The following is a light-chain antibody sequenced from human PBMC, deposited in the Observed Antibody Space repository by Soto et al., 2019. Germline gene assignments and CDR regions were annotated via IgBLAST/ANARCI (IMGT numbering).Light chain of an antibody. J-gene: IGKJ1*01. CDR1: QSVDST. CDR2: SAS. Sequence: ETVMTQAPATLAVSPGERPTLSCRASQSVDSTLAWYQQKPGQAPRLLIHSASARAPGFPARFSASGSGTEFTLTISSLQSEDFAVYYCQQYNNWPWTFGQGTKVDIK. CDR3: QQYNNWPWT. V-gene: IGKV3-15*01.